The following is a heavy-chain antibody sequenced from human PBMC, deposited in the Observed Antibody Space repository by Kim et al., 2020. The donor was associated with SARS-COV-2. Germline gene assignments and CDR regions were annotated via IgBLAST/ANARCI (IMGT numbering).Heavy chain of an antibody. CDR1: GCTFSSYG. V-gene: IGHV3-33*06. D-gene: IGHD6-13*01. J-gene: IGHJ4*02. CDR2: LGGAGRVK. Sequence: GGSLRLSCAASGCTFSSYGMHLVRQAPGYGLDGVAVLGGAGRVKYHVDSVKGRFTISREYSKNTLYLQMNSLRAEDTAVYYCAKDGGDSSSWYSYYFDYWGQGTLVTVSS. CDR3: AKDGGDSSSWYSYYFDY.